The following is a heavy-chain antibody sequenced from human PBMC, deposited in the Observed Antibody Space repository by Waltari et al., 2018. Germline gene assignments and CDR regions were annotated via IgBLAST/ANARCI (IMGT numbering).Heavy chain of an antibody. V-gene: IGHV3-23*03. CDR2: IYSGGST. D-gene: IGHD6-19*01. Sequence: EVQLLESGGGLVQPGGSLRLSCAASGFTFSSYAMRWVRQAPGKGLEWVSVIYSGGSTYYADSVKGRFTISRDNSKNTLYLQMNSLRAEDTAVYYCAKDRYSSGWYDYWGQGTLVTVSS. J-gene: IGHJ4*02. CDR1: GFTFSSYA. CDR3: AKDRYSSGWYDY.